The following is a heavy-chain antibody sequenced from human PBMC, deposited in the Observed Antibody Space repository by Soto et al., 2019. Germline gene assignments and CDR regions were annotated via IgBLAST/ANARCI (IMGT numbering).Heavy chain of an antibody. V-gene: IGHV3-33*01. D-gene: IGHD2-15*01. J-gene: IGHJ6*02. CDR2: IWYDGSNK. CDR3: ARVNGYCSGGSCYSGVHYYGMDV. CDR1: GFTFSSYG. Sequence: GGSLRLSCAASGFTFSSYGMHWVRQAPGKGLEWVAVIWYDGSNKYYADSVKGRFTISRDNSKNTLYLQMNSLRAEDTAVYYCARVNGYCSGGSCYSGVHYYGMDVWGQGTTVTVS.